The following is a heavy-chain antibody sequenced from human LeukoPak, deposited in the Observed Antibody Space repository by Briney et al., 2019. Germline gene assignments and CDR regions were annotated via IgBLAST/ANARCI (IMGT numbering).Heavy chain of an antibody. CDR1: GFTFSSFD. CDR3: ARGPPRGKYYYMDV. Sequence: PGGSLRLSCAASGFTFSSFDMPWVRHPTGKGLEWVSTIGTASDTYYPGSVEGRFTLSRDNAKNSLYLQMNSLTAGDTAVYYCARGPPRGKYYYMDVWGKGTTVTVSS. J-gene: IGHJ6*03. V-gene: IGHV3-13*01. D-gene: IGHD1-1*01. CDR2: IGTASDT.